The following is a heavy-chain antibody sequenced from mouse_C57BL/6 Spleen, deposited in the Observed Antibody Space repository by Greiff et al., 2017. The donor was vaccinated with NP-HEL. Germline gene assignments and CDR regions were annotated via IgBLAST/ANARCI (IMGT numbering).Heavy chain of an antibody. J-gene: IGHJ2*01. CDR2: IDPSDSYT. V-gene: IGHV1-59*01. Sequence: QVQLKQPGAELVRPGTSVKLSCKASGYTFTSYWMHWVKQRPGQGLEWIGVIDPSDSYTNYNQKFKGKATLTVDTSSSTAYMQLSSLTSEDSAVYYCARSSNYYGSSYFDYWGQGTTLTVSS. CDR3: ARSSNYYGSSYFDY. D-gene: IGHD1-1*01. CDR1: GYTFTSYW.